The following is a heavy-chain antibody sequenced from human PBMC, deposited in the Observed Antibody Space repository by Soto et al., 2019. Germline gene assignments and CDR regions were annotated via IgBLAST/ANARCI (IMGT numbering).Heavy chain of an antibody. D-gene: IGHD6-13*01. V-gene: IGHV1-69*12. J-gene: IGHJ6*02. CDR1: GGTFSSYA. CDR2: IIPIFGTA. CDR3: ARDRRSSSWYLLYCYGMDV. Sequence: QVQLVQSGAEVKKPGSSVKVSCKASGGTFSSYAISWVRQAPGQGLEWMGGIIPIFGTANYAQKFQGRVTITADESTSTAYMELSSLRSEDTAVYYCARDRRSSSWYLLYCYGMDVWGQGTTVTVSS.